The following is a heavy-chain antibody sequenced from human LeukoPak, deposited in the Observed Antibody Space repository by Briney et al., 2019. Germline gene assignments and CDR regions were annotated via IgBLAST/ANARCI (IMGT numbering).Heavy chain of an antibody. CDR3: ARGHLTYGITMVRGVRFDP. CDR1: GGSISSYY. J-gene: IGHJ5*02. V-gene: IGHV4-4*07. D-gene: IGHD3-10*01. CDR2: IYTSGST. Sequence: SETLSLTCTVSGGSISSYYWSWIRQPAGKGLEWIGRIYTSGSTNYNPSLKSRVTMSVDTSKNQFSLKLSSVTAADTAVYYCARGHLTYGITMVRGVRFDPWGQGTLVTVSS.